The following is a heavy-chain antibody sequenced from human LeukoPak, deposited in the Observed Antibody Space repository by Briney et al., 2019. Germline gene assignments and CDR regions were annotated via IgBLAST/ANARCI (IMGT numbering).Heavy chain of an antibody. CDR2: IYYSGST. D-gene: IGHD5-24*01. CDR3: VGDGYTHQAFDI. Sequence: SETLSLTCTVSGGSISSYYWSWIRQPPGKGLEWIGYIYYSGSTNYNPSLKSRVTTSVDTSKNQFSLKLSSVTAADTAVYYCVGDGYTHQAFDIWGQGTMVTVSS. J-gene: IGHJ3*02. CDR1: GGSISSYY. V-gene: IGHV4-59*08.